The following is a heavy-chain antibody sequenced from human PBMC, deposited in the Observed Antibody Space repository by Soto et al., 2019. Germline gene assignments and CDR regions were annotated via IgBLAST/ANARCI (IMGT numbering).Heavy chain of an antibody. J-gene: IGHJ5*02. CDR3: AKDLRTRRYYSP. CDR2: ISGSGGST. Sequence: GGPLKLSFQASGLPFGGFALSGFARAPGKGLEWVSAISGSGGSTYYADSVKGRFTISRDNSKNTLYLQMNSLRAEDTAVYYCAKDLRTRRYYSPWGQGTLVTVSS. CDR1: GLPFGGFA. D-gene: IGHD3-10*01. V-gene: IGHV3-23*01.